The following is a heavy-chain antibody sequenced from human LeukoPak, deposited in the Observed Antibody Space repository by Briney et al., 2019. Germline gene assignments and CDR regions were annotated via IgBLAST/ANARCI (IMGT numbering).Heavy chain of an antibody. J-gene: IGHJ4*02. D-gene: IGHD3-22*01. CDR2: ISSSGTTI. CDR1: KFTLSDYY. CDR3: ARVSSGYALYYFDY. V-gene: IGHV3-11*01. Sequence: GGSLRLSCAASKFTLSDYYMSWIRQAPGKGLEWLSYISSSGTTIYYADSVKGRFTISRDNAKNSLYLQMNSLRAEDTAVYYCARVSSGYALYYFDYWGQGTLVTVSS.